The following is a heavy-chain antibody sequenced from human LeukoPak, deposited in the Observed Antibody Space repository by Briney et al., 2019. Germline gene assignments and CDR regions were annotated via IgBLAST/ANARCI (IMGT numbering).Heavy chain of an antibody. J-gene: IGHJ6*02. D-gene: IGHD5-12*01. CDR2: INSDGSIT. V-gene: IGHV3-74*01. CDR1: GFTFTTYW. Sequence: GGSLRLSCAASGFTFTTYWMHWVRQTPGKGLVWVSHINSDGSITSYADSVKGRFTISRDNAKNTLYLQMNSLRAEDTAVCYCARDDVDMANAVWGQGTTVTVSS. CDR3: ARDDVDMANAV.